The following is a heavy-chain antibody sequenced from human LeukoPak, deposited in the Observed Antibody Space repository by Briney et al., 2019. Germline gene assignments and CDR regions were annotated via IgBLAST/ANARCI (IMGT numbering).Heavy chain of an antibody. V-gene: IGHV4-4*02. J-gene: IGHJ6*02. CDR3: ARVGDTVSPGGRPHYYYYGMDV. Sequence: SGTLSLTCVVSGGSISSSNWWNWVRQPPGKGLEWIGEIYHSGNTNYNPSLKSRVTISVDLSKNQFSLKVSSVTAADTAVYYCARVGDTVSPGGRPHYYYYGMDVWGQGTTVTVSS. CDR1: GGSISSSNW. CDR2: IYHSGNT. D-gene: IGHD3-16*01.